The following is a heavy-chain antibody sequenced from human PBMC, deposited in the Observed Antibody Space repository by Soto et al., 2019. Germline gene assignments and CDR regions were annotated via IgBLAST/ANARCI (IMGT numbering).Heavy chain of an antibody. CDR3: ARGSPDIVVVVAAYSFDY. CDR2: INPSGST. J-gene: IGHJ4*02. Sequence: QVQLQQWGAGLLKPSETLSLTCAVYGGSFSGYYWSWIRQPPGKGLEWIGEINPSGSTNYTPSLKSRVTMSVDTSKNQCSLKLSSVTAADTAVYYCARGSPDIVVVVAAYSFDYWGQGTLVTVSS. D-gene: IGHD2-15*01. CDR1: GGSFSGYY. V-gene: IGHV4-34*01.